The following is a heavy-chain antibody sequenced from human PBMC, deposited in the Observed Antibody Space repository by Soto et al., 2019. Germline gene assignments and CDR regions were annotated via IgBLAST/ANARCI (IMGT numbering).Heavy chain of an antibody. CDR3: ARDCRIVVVPAATWGGYMDV. CDR1: GGSISSGGYY. J-gene: IGHJ6*03. V-gene: IGHV4-31*03. Sequence: SETLSLTCTVSGGSISSGGYYWSWIRQHPGKGLEWIGYIYYSGSTYYNPSLKSRVTISVDTSKNQFSLKLSSVTAADTAVYYCARDCRIVVVPAATWGGYMDVWGKGTTVTVSS. CDR2: IYYSGST. D-gene: IGHD2-2*01.